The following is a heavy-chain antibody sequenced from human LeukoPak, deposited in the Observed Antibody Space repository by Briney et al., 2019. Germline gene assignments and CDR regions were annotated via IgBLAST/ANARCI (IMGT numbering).Heavy chain of an antibody. CDR2: INHSGST. D-gene: IGHD2-15*01. CDR1: GGSFSGYY. J-gene: IGHJ3*02. Sequence: SETLSLTCAVYGGSFSGYYWSWIRQPPGKGLEWIGEINHSGSTNYNPSLKSRVTISVDTSKNQFSLKLSSVTAADTAVYYCARARWWHDAFDIWGQGTMVTVSS. V-gene: IGHV4-34*01. CDR3: ARARWWHDAFDI.